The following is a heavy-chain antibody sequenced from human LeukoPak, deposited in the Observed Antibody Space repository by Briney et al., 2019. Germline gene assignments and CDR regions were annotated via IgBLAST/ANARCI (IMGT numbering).Heavy chain of an antibody. Sequence: SETLSLTCTVSGGSISSYYWSWNRQPPGKGLEWIGYIYYSGSTNYNPSLKSRVTISVDTSKNQFSLKLSSVTAADTAVYYCARGKVLRIAVAGLDYWGQGTLVTVSS. J-gene: IGHJ4*02. CDR1: GGSISSYY. D-gene: IGHD6-19*01. V-gene: IGHV4-59*01. CDR2: IYYSGST. CDR3: ARGKVLRIAVAGLDY.